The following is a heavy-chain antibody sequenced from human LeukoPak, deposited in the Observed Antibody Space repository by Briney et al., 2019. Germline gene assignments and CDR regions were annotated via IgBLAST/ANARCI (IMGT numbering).Heavy chain of an antibody. J-gene: IGHJ4*02. V-gene: IGHV3-48*01. Sequence: GGSLRLSCAASGFTFKDYSMNWVRQAPGKGLEFVSYISSSHIYYADSVNGRFTISRYNANNSLYLEMNSLRAEDTAVYYCARDHDWGFDYWGQGILVTVSS. D-gene: IGHD2-21*01. CDR1: GFTFKDYS. CDR3: ARDHDWGFDY. CDR2: ISSSHI.